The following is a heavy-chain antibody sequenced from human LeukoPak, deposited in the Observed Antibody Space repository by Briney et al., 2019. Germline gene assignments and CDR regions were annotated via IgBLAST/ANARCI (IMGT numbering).Heavy chain of an antibody. V-gene: IGHV4-38-2*02. CDR3: ARNDYYGSGSYYNFPFDY. Sequence: SETLSLTCTVSGYSISSGYYWGWIRQPPGKGLEWIGSIYHSGSTYYNPSLKSRVTISVDTSKNQFPLKLSSVTAADTAVYYCARNDYYGSGSYYNFPFDYWGQGTLVTVSS. CDR2: IYHSGST. D-gene: IGHD3-10*01. CDR1: GYSISSGYY. J-gene: IGHJ4*02.